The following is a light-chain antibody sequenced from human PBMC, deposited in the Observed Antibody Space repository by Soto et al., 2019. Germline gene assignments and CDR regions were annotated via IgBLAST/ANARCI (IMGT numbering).Light chain of an antibody. CDR2: AAS. V-gene: IGKV1-39*01. J-gene: IGKJ4*01. CDR3: QHSYSTPLT. Sequence: DIQMTQSPSSLSASVGDRVTITCRASQSISSYLNWYQQKPGKAPKLLIYAASSLQSGVPSRFSGCRSATEFTLTISSLQPEDFPTYYCQHSYSTPLTFAGGTKVQIQ. CDR1: QSISSY.